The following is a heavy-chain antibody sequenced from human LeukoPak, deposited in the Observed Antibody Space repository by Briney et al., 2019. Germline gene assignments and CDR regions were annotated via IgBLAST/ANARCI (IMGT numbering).Heavy chain of an antibody. CDR1: GFTFSSYA. CDR3: ARDWAATYYYYGMDV. V-gene: IGHV3-30-3*01. J-gene: IGHJ6*02. CDR2: ISYDGSNK. Sequence: GGSLRLSCAASGFTFSSYAMHWVRQAPGKGLEWVAVISYDGSNKYYADSVKGRFTISRDNSKNTLYLQMNSLRAEDTAVYYCARDWAATYYYYGMDVWGQGTTVTVSS. D-gene: IGHD2-15*01.